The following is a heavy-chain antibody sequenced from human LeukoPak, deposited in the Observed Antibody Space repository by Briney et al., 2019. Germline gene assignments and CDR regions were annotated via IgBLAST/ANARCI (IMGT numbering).Heavy chain of an antibody. CDR1: GFTFSSYA. J-gene: IGHJ6*02. Sequence: GSLRLSCAASGFTFSSYAMHWVRQAPGKGLEWVAVISYDGSNKYYADSVKGRFTISRDNSKNTLYLQMSSLRAEDTAAYYCVKGMVRGVNYGMDVWGQGTTVTVSS. D-gene: IGHD3-10*01. CDR3: VKGMVRGVNYGMDV. V-gene: IGHV3-30*14. CDR2: ISYDGSNK.